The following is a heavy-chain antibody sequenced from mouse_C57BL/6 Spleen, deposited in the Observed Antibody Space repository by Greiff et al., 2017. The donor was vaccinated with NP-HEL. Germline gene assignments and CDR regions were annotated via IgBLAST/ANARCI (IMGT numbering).Heavy chain of an antibody. D-gene: IGHD2-1*01. V-gene: IGHV1-72*01. CDR3: ARGDYGNPYYYAIDY. CDR2: IYPNSGGT. CDR1: GYTFTSYC. J-gene: IGHJ4*01. Sequence: QVQLQQSGAELVKPGASVKLSCKASGYTFTSYCMHWVKQRPGRGLEWIGRIYPNSGGTKYNEKFKGKATLTVDKSSSTAYMQLRSLTSEDSAVYYCARGDYGNPYYYAIDYWGPGTSVTVSS.